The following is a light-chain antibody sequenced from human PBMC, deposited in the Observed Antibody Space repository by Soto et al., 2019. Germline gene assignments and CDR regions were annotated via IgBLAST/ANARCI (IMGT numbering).Light chain of an antibody. CDR1: NIGSKS. V-gene: IGLV3-21*04. Sequence: SYELTQPPSVSVAPGKTARITCGGNNIGSKSVHWYQQKPGQAPVLVIYYDSDRPSGIPERFSGSNSGNTATLTISRVEAGDEADYYCQVWDSSSDPRGVFRTGTKLTVL. CDR3: QVWDSSSDPRGV. CDR2: YDS. J-gene: IGLJ1*01.